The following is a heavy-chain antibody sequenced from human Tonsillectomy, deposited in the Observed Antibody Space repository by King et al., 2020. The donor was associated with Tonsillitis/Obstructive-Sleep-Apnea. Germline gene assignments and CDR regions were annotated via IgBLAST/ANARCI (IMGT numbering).Heavy chain of an antibody. J-gene: IGHJ6*02. V-gene: IGHV3-48*03. CDR3: ARDEATVTIYGMDV. CDR1: GFTFSTYE. CDR2: ISSSGSII. Sequence: DVQLVESGGGLVQPGGSLRLSCAASGFTFSTYEMNWVRQAPGKGLEWISYISSSGSIIYYADSLKGRFTISRDNAKNSLYPEMNSLRAEDTAVYYCARDEATVTIYGMDVWGQGTTVTVSS. D-gene: IGHD4-11*01.